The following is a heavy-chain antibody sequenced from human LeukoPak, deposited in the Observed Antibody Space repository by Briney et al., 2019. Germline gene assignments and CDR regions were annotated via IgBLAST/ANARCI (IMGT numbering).Heavy chain of an antibody. CDR1: GFTFNNYY. CDR2: IKQDGSEK. D-gene: IGHD1-7*01. J-gene: IGHJ3*02. V-gene: IGHV3-7*01. Sequence: RPGGSLRLSCAASGFTFNNYYMSWVRQAPGKGLEWVANIKQDGSEKYYVDSVKGRFTISRDNAKNSLFLQMDSLRAEDTAVYYCATDPFSWNSEAFDIWGQGTMVTVSS. CDR3: ATDPFSWNSEAFDI.